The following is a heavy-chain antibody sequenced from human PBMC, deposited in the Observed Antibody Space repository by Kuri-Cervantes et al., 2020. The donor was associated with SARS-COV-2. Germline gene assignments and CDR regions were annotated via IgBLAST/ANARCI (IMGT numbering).Heavy chain of an antibody. D-gene: IGHD3-3*01. CDR1: GFTFSSYA. CDR3: AKSPFGFLEWFSGGMDV. J-gene: IGHJ6*01. Sequence: GESLKISCAASGFTFSSYAMSWVRQAPGKGLEWVSAISGSGGSTYYADSVKGRFTISRDNSKNTLYLQMNSLRAEDTAVYYCAKSPFGFLEWFSGGMDVWGQGTTVTCAS. CDR2: ISGSGGST. V-gene: IGHV3-23*01.